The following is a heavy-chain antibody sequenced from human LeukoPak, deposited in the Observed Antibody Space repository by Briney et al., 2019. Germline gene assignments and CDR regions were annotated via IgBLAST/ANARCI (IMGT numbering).Heavy chain of an antibody. CDR1: GGTFSIYT. CDR3: ARALGSYNWNSENWFDP. D-gene: IGHD1-7*01. Sequence: SVNVSCKSSGGTFSIYTISWVRQAPRQRPEWMRGSIPIFGTANYAQKFQGRVTITADESTSTAYMELSSLRSEDTAVYYCARALGSYNWNSENWFDPWGQGTLVTVSS. CDR2: SIPIFGTA. V-gene: IGHV1-69*13. J-gene: IGHJ5*02.